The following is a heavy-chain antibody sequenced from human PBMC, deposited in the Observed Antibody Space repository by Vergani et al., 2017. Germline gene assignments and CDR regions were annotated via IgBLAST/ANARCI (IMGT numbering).Heavy chain of an antibody. CDR2: IWYDGSNK. J-gene: IGHJ5*02. V-gene: IGHV3-33*08. CDR3: ARDGGEVNWFDP. D-gene: IGHD2-21*01. CDR1: GFTFSSYG. Sequence: VQLVESGGGLVQPGGSLRLSCAASGFTFSSYGMHWVRQAPGKGLEWVAVIWYDGSNKYYADSVKGRFTISRDNSKNTLYLQMNSLRAEDTAVYYCARDGGEVNWFDPWGQGTLVTVSS.